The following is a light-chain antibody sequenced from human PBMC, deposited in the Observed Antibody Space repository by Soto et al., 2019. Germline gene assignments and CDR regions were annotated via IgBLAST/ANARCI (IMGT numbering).Light chain of an antibody. CDR1: QSVNAN. Sequence: EVVMTQSPATLSVSPGERATLSCRASQSVNANLAWYQQKPGQAPRLLIHGASNRATGIPARFSGSGVGTECSLTIRALQSEDLAGYYCQQYNTWLWTFGQGTKVEI. J-gene: IGKJ1*01. V-gene: IGKV3-15*01. CDR3: QQYNTWLWT. CDR2: GAS.